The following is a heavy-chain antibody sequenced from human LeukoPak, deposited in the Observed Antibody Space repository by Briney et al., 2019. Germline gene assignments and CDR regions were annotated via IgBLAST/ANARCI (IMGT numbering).Heavy chain of an antibody. CDR1: GFNVSLNY. V-gene: IGHV3-53*01. Sequence: PRGSLRLSCAASGFNVSLNYMSWVRQAPGKGLEWLSVIFGGDKKYYADSVKDRFTTSRDNVKNTVDLQMTSLRVEDTAVYYCARGRSGSRDCWGQGTLVVVSS. J-gene: IGHJ4*02. CDR2: IFGGDKK. D-gene: IGHD1-26*01. CDR3: ARGRSGSRDC.